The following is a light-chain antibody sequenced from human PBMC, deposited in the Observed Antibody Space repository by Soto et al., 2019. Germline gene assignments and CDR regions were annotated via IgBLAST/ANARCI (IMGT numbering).Light chain of an antibody. V-gene: IGLV1-44*01. CDR2: GNN. CDR1: SSNIGINT. J-gene: IGLJ1*01. CDR3: ATWDDSLDVHV. Sequence: QCVLTQPPSAYGTPGQTITISCSRGSSNIGINTVSWYEHLPGTAPRLLIYGNNQRPSGVPDRFSGSKSGTSASLAISGLQSEDEAHYYCATWDDSLDVHVFGTGTKLTVI.